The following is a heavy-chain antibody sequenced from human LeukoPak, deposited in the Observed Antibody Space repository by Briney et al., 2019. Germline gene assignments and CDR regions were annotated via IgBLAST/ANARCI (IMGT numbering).Heavy chain of an antibody. CDR1: GGTFSSYA. CDR3: ARMIVGTAMVTPYYFDY. V-gene: IGHV1-69*04. CDR2: IIPILGIA. D-gene: IGHD5-18*01. J-gene: IGHJ4*02. Sequence: ASVKVSCKASGGTFSSYAISWVRQAPGQGLEWMGRIIPILGIANYAQKFQGRVTITADKSTSTAYMELSSLRSEGTAVYYCARMIVGTAMVTPYYFDYWGQGTLVTVSS.